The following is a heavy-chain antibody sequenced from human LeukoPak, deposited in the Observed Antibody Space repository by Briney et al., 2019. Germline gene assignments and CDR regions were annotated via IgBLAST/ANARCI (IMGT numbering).Heavy chain of an antibody. V-gene: IGHV3-7*01. CDR3: ARLSNSWSERYITH. Sequence: GGSLRLSCEASGLTFSNSWMTWVRQAPGKGLEWVASIKQDGSQKHYVDSVRGRFTISRDNAKNSLFLNMDSLRVEDTAMYFCARLSNSWSERYITHWGQGTVVTVSS. J-gene: IGHJ1*01. CDR1: GLTFSNSW. CDR2: IKQDGSQK. D-gene: IGHD2/OR15-2a*01.